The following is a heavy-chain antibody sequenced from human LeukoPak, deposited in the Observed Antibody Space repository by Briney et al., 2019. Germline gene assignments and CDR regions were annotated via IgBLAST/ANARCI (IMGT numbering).Heavy chain of an antibody. V-gene: IGHV4-59*01. CDR3: ARDQGITNNWFDP. CDR1: GGSISSYY. Sequence: KPSETLSLTCTCSGGSISSYYWNWIRQPPGKGLEWIGYIHYSGSTKYSPSLKSRVTISVDTSKNQFSLNLSTVTAADTAVYYCARDQGITNNWFDPWGQGTLVTVSS. J-gene: IGHJ5*02. D-gene: IGHD1-14*01. CDR2: IHYSGST.